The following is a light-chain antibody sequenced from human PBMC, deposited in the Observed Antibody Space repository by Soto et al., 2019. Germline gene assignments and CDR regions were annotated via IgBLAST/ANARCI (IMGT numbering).Light chain of an antibody. CDR2: GAS. CDR3: QQYNNWPPIT. Sequence: EIVLTQSPGTLSLSPGERATLSCRASQSVSSSYLAWYQQKPGQAPRLLIYGASTRATGTPARFSGSGSGTEFTLTISSLQSDDFAVYYCQQYNNWPPITFGQGTRLEIK. CDR1: QSVSSSY. J-gene: IGKJ5*01. V-gene: IGKV3-15*01.